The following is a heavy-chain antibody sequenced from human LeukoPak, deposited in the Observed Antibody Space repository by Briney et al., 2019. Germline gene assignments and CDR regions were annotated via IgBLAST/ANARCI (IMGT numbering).Heavy chain of an antibody. CDR2: IIPIFGTA. J-gene: IGHJ5*02. CDR3: AGDLIWSGHNWFDP. CDR1: GYTFTSYA. D-gene: IGHD3-3*01. Sequence: ASVKVSCKASGYTFTSYAISWVRQAPGQGLEWMGGIIPIFGTANYAQKFQGRVTITADESTSTAYMELSSLRSEDTAVYYCAGDLIWSGHNWFDPWGQGTLVTVSS. V-gene: IGHV1-69*13.